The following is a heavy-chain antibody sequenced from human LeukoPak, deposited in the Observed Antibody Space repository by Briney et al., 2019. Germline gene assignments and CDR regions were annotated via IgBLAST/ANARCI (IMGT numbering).Heavy chain of an antibody. CDR3: ARAPDYDFWSGPFDY. J-gene: IGHJ4*02. CDR1: GGSISSYY. Sequence: PSETLSLTCTVSGGSISSYYWSWIRQPPGKGLEWIGYIYYSGSTNYNPSLKSRVTISVDTSKNQFSLKLSSVTAADTAVYYCARAPDYDFWSGPFDYWGQGTLVTVSS. CDR2: IYYSGST. V-gene: IGHV4-59*01. D-gene: IGHD3-3*01.